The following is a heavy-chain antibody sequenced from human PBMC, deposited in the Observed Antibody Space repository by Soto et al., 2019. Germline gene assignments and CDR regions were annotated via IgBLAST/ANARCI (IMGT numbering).Heavy chain of an antibody. D-gene: IGHD1-26*01. CDR3: ARAQWELRFHWFDT. CDR1: GFTVSSNY. V-gene: IGHV3-53*01. Sequence: LRLSCAASGFTVSSNYMSWVRQAPGKGLEWVSVIYSGGSTYYAGSVKGRFTISRDNSKNTLYLQMNSLRAEDTAVYYCARAQWELRFHWFDTWGQGTLVTVXS. CDR2: IYSGGST. J-gene: IGHJ5*02.